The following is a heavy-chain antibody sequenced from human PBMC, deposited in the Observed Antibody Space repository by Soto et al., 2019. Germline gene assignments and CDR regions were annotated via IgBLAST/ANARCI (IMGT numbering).Heavy chain of an antibody. CDR1: GFSFSSYS. V-gene: IGHV3-30-3*01. Sequence: QVQLVESGGGVVQPGRSLRLSCAASGFSFSSYSMHWVRQAPGKGLEWVAVVSFDGSNKYYANSVQDRFTVSRDNSKNTMDVKRNSLQPEDTAVYYGGRDRRFGNGYNLGFDYWGQGTLVTVSS. J-gene: IGHJ4*02. D-gene: IGHD1-1*01. CDR3: GRDRRFGNGYNLGFDY. CDR2: VSFDGSNK.